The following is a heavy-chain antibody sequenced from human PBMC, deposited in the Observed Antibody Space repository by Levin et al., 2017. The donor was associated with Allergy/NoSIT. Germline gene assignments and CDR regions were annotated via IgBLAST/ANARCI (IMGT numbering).Heavy chain of an antibody. D-gene: IGHD2-2*01. CDR2: MNPNSGNT. J-gene: IGHJ6*02. CDR3: ARGNPTYCSSTSCDPNYYYGMDV. V-gene: IGHV1-8*01. CDR1: GYTFTSYD. Sequence: ASVKVSCKASGYTFTSYDINWVRQATGQGLEWMGWMNPNSGNTGYAQKFQGRVTMTRNTSISTAYMELSSLRSEDTAVYYCARGNPTYCSSTSCDPNYYYGMDVWGQGTTVTVSS.